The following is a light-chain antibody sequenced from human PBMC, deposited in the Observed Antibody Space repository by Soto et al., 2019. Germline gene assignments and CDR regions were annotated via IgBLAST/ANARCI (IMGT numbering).Light chain of an antibody. CDR3: QQYGSSGT. CDR1: QSVSSGY. CDR2: GAS. Sequence: EIVLTQSPATLSVSPGEKATLSCLASQSVSSGYLAWYQQKPGQAPRLLIYGASNRATGIPDRFSGSGSGTDFTLTISRLEPEDFAVYYCQQYGSSGTFGQGTKVDIK. J-gene: IGKJ1*01. V-gene: IGKV3-20*01.